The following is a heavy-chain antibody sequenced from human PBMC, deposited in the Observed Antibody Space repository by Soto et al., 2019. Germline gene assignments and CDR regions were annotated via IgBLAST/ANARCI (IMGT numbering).Heavy chain of an antibody. CDR1: GFSLSTSGVG. D-gene: IGHD1-20*01. CDR3: THKPSTVYYFDY. Sequence: SGPMLVNPTQTLTLTCTFSGFSLSTSGVGVGWIRQPPGKALEWLALIYWDDDKRYSPSLKSRLTITKDTSKNQVVLTMTNMDPVDTATYYCTHKPSTVYYFDYWGQGALVTVSS. V-gene: IGHV2-5*02. CDR2: IYWDDDK. J-gene: IGHJ4*02.